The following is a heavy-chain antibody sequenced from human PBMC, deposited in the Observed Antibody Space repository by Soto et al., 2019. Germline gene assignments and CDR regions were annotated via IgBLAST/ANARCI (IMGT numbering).Heavy chain of an antibody. CDR1: VYSITNCYY. CDR2: IYHSGST. D-gene: IGHD2-15*01. Sequence: SEPLSLPCAVSVYSITNCYYWGCIRQPPLQGPEWIGTIYHSGSTYYNPSLKTRVTISVDTSKNQFSLKLSSVTAADTAVYYCARALYCSGGSCSPLRGMDVWGQGTTVTVSS. J-gene: IGHJ6*02. V-gene: IGHV4-38-2*01. CDR3: ARALYCSGGSCSPLRGMDV.